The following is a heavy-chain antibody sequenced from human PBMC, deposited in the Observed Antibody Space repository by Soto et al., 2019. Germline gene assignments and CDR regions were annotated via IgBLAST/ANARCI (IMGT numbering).Heavy chain of an antibody. CDR1: GFTFSSYA. J-gene: IGHJ6*03. V-gene: IGHV3-23*01. D-gene: IGHD6-13*01. Sequence: GGSLRLSCAASGFTFSSYAMHWVRQAPGKGLEWVSAISGSGGSTYYADSVRGRFTISRDNSENTLYLQMNSLRAEDTALYYCAKRRGSSWYKVYIDVWGKGTTVTVSS. CDR2: ISGSGGST. CDR3: AKRRGSSWYKVYIDV.